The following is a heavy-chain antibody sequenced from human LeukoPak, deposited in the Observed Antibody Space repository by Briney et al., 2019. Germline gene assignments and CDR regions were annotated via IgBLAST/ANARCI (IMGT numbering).Heavy chain of an antibody. V-gene: IGHV3-23*01. D-gene: IGHD2-2*01. CDR1: GFTFSSYA. CDR2: ISGSGGST. J-gene: IGHJ3*02. CDR3: AKPPGRYCSSTSCYLAAFDI. Sequence: GGSLGLSCAASGFTFSSYAMSWVRQAPGKGLEWVSAISGSGGSTYYADSVKGRFTISRDNSKNTLYLQMSSLRAEDTAVYYCAKPPGRYCSSTSCYLAAFDIWGQGTMVTVSS.